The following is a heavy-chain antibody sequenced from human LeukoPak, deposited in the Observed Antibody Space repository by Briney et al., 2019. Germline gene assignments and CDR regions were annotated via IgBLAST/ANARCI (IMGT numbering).Heavy chain of an antibody. V-gene: IGHV3-23*01. Sequence: PGGSLRLSCAASGFTFSNYAMSWVRQAPGKGLEWVSVIGNGGDYTYYANSVKGRFTISRDNSKNTLYLQMNSLRAEDTAVYYCAKLTDEHSKYYYDSSGYYYGGGYYFDYWGQGTLVTVSS. D-gene: IGHD3-22*01. CDR2: IGNGGDYT. CDR3: AKLTDEHSKYYYDSSGYYYGGGYYFDY. CDR1: GFTFSNYA. J-gene: IGHJ4*02.